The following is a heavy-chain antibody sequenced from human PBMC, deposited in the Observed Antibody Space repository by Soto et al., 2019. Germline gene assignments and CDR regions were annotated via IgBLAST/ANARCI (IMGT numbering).Heavy chain of an antibody. V-gene: IGHV3-33*01. D-gene: IGHD6-19*01. CDR1: GFTFSSYG. CDR2: IWYDGSNK. Sequence: QVQLAESGGGVVQPGRSLRLSCATSGFTFSSYGMHWVRQAPGKGLEWVAVIWYDGSNKHYADSVKGRFTISRDNSKNTLYLQMNSLRAEDTAVYYCARGYGLSSGWYVGLFDYWGQGILVTVSS. J-gene: IGHJ4*02. CDR3: ARGYGLSSGWYVGLFDY.